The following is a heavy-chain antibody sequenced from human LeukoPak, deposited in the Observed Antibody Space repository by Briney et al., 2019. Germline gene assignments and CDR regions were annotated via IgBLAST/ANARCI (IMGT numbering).Heavy chain of an antibody. J-gene: IGHJ4*02. CDR1: GFTFSDYW. CDR2: IKQDGYEK. D-gene: IGHD1-26*01. V-gene: IGHV3-7*01. Sequence: GGSLRLSCAASGFTFSDYWMSWVRQTPEKGLEWVANIKQDGYEKYYVDSVKGRFTISRDNAKNSLYLQMNSLRADDTAVYYCARDKIVGPTTLDYWGQGTPVTVSS. CDR3: ARDKIVGPTTLDY.